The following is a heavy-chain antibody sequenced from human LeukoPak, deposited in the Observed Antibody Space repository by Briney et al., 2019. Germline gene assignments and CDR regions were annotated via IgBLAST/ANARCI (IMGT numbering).Heavy chain of an antibody. CDR1: GLHFSNFG. D-gene: IGHD6-19*01. CDR2: IRYDGTTI. V-gene: IGHV3-30*02. Sequence: PGGSLRLSCAASGLHFSNFGMHWVRQAPGKGLEWVTFIRYDGTTIYYADSVKGRFTISRDNSKNTLYLQMNSLRAEDTAVYYCVRDSSTFSYYFDYWGQGTLVTVSS. CDR3: VRDSSTFSYYFDY. J-gene: IGHJ4*02.